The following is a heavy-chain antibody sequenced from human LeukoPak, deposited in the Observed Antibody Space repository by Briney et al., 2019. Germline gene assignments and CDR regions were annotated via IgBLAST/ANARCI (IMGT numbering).Heavy chain of an antibody. D-gene: IGHD3-10*01. Sequence: SETLSLTCTVSGGSISTSSYYWGWIRQPPGKGLKWIGTTYYSGSTFYNPSLKSRVTISEDTSKNQFSLKLSSVTAADTAVYYCTFNLGSGSYAFDIWGQGTMVTVSS. CDR1: GGSISTSSYY. V-gene: IGHV4-39*07. J-gene: IGHJ3*02. CDR2: TYYSGST. CDR3: TFNLGSGSYAFDI.